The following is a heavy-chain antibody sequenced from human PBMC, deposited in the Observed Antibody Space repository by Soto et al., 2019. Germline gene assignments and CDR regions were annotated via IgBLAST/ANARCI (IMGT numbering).Heavy chain of an antibody. CDR3: GYSYAVDAFDI. V-gene: IGHV4-38-2*01. Sequence: SETLSLTCAVSGYSISSGYYWGWIRQPPGNGLEWIGSIYHSGSTYYNPSLKSRVTISVDTSKNQFSLKLSSVTAADTAVYYCGYSYAVDAFDIWGQGTMVTVSS. J-gene: IGHJ3*02. D-gene: IGHD5-18*01. CDR1: GYSISSGYY. CDR2: IYHSGST.